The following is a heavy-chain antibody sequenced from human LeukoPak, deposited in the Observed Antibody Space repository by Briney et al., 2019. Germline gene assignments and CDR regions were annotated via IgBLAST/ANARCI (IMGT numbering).Heavy chain of an antibody. J-gene: IGHJ4*02. CDR2: INRDGSEK. CDR1: GFTLSSRW. D-gene: IGHD6-19*01. CDR3: AKDLLSGAVAADY. V-gene: IGHV3-7*03. Sequence: PGGSLRLSCVVSGFTLSSRWMMWVRQAPGEGLEWMTNINRDGSEKNYVDSVKGRFTITRDNAENSLYLQMNSLRAEDTAIYYCAKDLLSGAVAADYWGQGTLVTVSS.